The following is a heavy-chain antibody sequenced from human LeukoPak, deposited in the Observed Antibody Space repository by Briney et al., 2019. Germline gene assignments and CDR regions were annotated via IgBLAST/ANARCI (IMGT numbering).Heavy chain of an antibody. CDR1: GFTFSSYS. CDR2: ISSSSSTI. V-gene: IGHV3-48*01. D-gene: IGHD3-10*01. CDR3: PRDRRSGIYGRMFDY. Sequence: PGGSLRLSCAASGFTFSSYSMNWVRQAPGKGLEWVSYISSSSSTIYYADSVKGRFTISRDNAKNSLYLQMNSLRAEYTAVYYCPRDRRSGIYGRMFDYWGQGTLVTVSS. J-gene: IGHJ4*02.